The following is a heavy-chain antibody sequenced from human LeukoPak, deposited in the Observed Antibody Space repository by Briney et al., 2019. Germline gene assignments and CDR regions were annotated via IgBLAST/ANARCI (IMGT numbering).Heavy chain of an antibody. V-gene: IGHV3-7*01. J-gene: IGHJ4*02. CDR1: GFTFSSYW. CDR2: IKQDGSEK. D-gene: IGHD3-10*01. Sequence: PGGSLRLSCATSGFTFSSYWMSWVRQAPGKGLEWVANIKQDGSEKYYVDSVEGRFTISRDNAKNSLYLQMNSLRAEDTAVYYCARGSVLLWFGELFTLAGGQGTLVTVSS. CDR3: ARGSVLLWFGELFTLA.